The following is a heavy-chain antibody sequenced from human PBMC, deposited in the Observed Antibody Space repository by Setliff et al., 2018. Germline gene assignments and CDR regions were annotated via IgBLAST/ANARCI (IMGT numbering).Heavy chain of an antibody. CDR3: ARTGTYRYFDY. CDR1: GASLNSGTYY. CDR2: IYYRGDT. D-gene: IGHD1-1*01. V-gene: IGHV4-39*01. J-gene: IGHJ4*02. Sequence: PSETLSLTCTVSGASLNSGTYYWGWIRQPPGKGLEWIGRIYYRGDTYYNASLKGRLTISVDTAQNQSSLRLTSVTAADTAIYYCARTGTYRYFDYWGQGALVTVSS.